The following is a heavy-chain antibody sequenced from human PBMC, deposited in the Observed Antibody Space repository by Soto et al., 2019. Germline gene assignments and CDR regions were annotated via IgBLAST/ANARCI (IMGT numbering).Heavy chain of an antibody. CDR1: GGTFSSYA. V-gene: IGHV1-69*01. D-gene: IGHD6-13*01. CDR3: VSQYSSSWYTPKLDNWFDP. Sequence: QVQLVQSGAEVMKPGSSVKVSCKASGGTFSSYAISWVRQAPGQGLEWMGGIIPIFGTANYAQKFQGRVTITADESTSTAYMELSSLRSEDTAVYYCVSQYSSSWYTPKLDNWFDPWGQGTLVTVSS. J-gene: IGHJ5*02. CDR2: IIPIFGTA.